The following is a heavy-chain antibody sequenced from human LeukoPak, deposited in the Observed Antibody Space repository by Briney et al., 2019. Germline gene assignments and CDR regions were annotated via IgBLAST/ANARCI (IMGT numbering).Heavy chain of an antibody. CDR3: TRSSGWRGGQYFDY. CDR2: TYYRSNWHN. D-gene: IGHD6-19*01. J-gene: IGHJ4*02. V-gene: IGHV6-1*01. Sequence: SQTLSLTCAISGDSVSSNSAAWDWIRQSPSRGLEWLGRTYYRSNWHNEYAVSVKSRITINPDTSKNQFSLQLNSVTLEDTAVYYCTRSSGWRGGQYFDYWGQGTLVTVSS. CDR1: GDSVSSNSAA.